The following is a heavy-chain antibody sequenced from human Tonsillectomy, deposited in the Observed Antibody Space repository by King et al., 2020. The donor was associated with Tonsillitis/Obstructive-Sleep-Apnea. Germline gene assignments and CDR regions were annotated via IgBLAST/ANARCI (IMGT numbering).Heavy chain of an antibody. CDR2: IDWNGGSI. CDR3: VKDRGTVPKAFDI. D-gene: IGHD2-8*02. J-gene: IGHJ3*02. CDR1: GFTLDDYA. Sequence: VQLVESEGGLVQPSRSLRLSCAASGFTLDDYAMHWVRQPPGKGLEWVSGIDWNGGSIGYVDSVRGRFTISRDNAKNSLYLQMNSLRPEDTALYYCVKDRGTVPKAFDIWGQGTMVTVSS. V-gene: IGHV3-9*01.